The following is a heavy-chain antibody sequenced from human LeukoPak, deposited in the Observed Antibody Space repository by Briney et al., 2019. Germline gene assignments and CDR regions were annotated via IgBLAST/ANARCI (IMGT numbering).Heavy chain of an antibody. V-gene: IGHV4-59*08. CDR2: IYYSGST. Sequence: SETLSLTCTVSGGSISSYYWSWIRQPPGKGLEWIGYIYYSGSTNYNPSLKSRVTISVDTSKNQFSLKLSSVTAADTAVYYCAGMDYYGSGNSDYWGQGTLVTVSS. D-gene: IGHD3-10*01. CDR1: GGSISSYY. CDR3: AGMDYYGSGNSDY. J-gene: IGHJ4*02.